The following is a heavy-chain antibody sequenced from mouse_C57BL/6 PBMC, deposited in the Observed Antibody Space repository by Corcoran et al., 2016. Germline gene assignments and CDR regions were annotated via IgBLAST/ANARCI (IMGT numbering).Heavy chain of an antibody. Sequence: QVQLQQSGPELVKPGASVKISCKASGYSFTSYYIHWVKQRPGQGLEWIGWIYPGSGNTKYNEKFKGKATLTADTSSSTTNMQLSSLTSEDSAVYYCARSYYGNYERFAYWGQGTLVTVSA. CDR3: ARSYYGNYERFAY. CDR2: IYPGSGNT. J-gene: IGHJ3*01. CDR1: GYSFTSYY. D-gene: IGHD2-10*01. V-gene: IGHV1-66*01.